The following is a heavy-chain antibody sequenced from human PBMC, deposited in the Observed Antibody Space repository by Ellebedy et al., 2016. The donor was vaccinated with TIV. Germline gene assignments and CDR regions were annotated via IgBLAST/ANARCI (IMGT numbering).Heavy chain of an antibody. CDR1: GGSISSSSYY. D-gene: IGHD3-10*01. J-gene: IGHJ5*02. CDR3: ARDPAPEGLLWFFDP. Sequence: SETLSLTXTVSGGSISSSSYYWGWIRQPPGKGLEWIGSIYYSGSTYYNPSLKSRVTISVDTSKNQFSLKLSSVTAADTAVYYCARDPAPEGLLWFFDPWGQGTLVTVSS. V-gene: IGHV4-39*07. CDR2: IYYSGST.